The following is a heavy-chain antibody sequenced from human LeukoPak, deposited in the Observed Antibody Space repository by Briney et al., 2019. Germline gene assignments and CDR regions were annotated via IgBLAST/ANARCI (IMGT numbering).Heavy chain of an antibody. CDR3: ARDGTYYAIKDSSWYWFDP. CDR2: ISAYNGNT. CDR1: GYTFTSYG. D-gene: IGHD6-13*01. J-gene: IGHJ5*02. V-gene: IGHV1-18*04. Sequence: ASVKVSCKASGYTFTSYGISWVRQAPGQGLEWMGWISAYNGNTNYAQKLQGRVTMTTDTSTSTAYMGLRSLRSDDTAVYYCARDGTYYAIKDSSWYWFDPWGQGTLVTVSS.